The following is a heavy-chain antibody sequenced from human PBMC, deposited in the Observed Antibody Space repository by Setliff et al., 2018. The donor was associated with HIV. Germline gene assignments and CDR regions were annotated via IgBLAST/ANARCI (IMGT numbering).Heavy chain of an antibody. V-gene: IGHV3-9*01. CDR3: ARGNTMVTDFDY. D-gene: IGHD3-10*01. Sequence: PGGSLRLSCAASGFTFDDYAMHWGRQAPGKGLEWVSGINWNSGTIAYADFVKGRFTISRDNTKNFVFLEMTNLRPEDTAVYYCARGNTMVTDFDYWGQGTLVTVSS. J-gene: IGHJ4*02. CDR1: GFTFDDYA. CDR2: INWNSGTI.